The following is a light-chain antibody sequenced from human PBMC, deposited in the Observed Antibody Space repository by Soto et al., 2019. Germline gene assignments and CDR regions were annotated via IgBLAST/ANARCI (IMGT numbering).Light chain of an antibody. CDR1: SSDIGNYDF. Sequence: QSVLTQPASVSGSPGQSITISCTGTSSDIGNYDFVSWYQQVPGTAPKAMIYEVSSRPSGVSNRFSGSKSGNTASLTISGLQAEDEAYYYCSSYTTSTSFLLFGGGTKVTVL. CDR2: EVS. CDR3: SSYTTSTSFLL. J-gene: IGLJ2*01. V-gene: IGLV2-14*01.